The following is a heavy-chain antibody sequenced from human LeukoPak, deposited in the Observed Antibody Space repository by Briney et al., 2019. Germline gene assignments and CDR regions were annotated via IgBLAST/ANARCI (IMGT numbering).Heavy chain of an antibody. Sequence: GGSLRLSCAASGFTFSSYAMSWVRQAPGKGLEWVSAISGSGGSTYYADSVKGRFTISRDNSKNTLYLQMNSLRAEDTAVYYCAKGSQGLRFLEWLSWGYWGQGTLVTVSS. CDR2: ISGSGGST. CDR1: GFTFSSYA. J-gene: IGHJ4*02. D-gene: IGHD3-3*01. V-gene: IGHV3-23*01. CDR3: AKGSQGLRFLEWLSWGY.